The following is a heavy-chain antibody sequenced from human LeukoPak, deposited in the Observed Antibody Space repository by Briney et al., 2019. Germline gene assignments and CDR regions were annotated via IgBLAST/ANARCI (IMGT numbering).Heavy chain of an antibody. CDR2: ISAYNGNT. D-gene: IGHD5-24*01. CDR1: GGTFSSYA. CDR3: ASNSRDGYNPFDY. J-gene: IGHJ4*02. Sequence: ASVKVSCKASGGTFSSYAISWVRQAPGQGLEWMGWISAYNGNTNYAQELQGRVTMTTDTSTSTAYMELRSLRSDDTAVYYCASNSRDGYNPFDYWGQGTLVTVSS. V-gene: IGHV1-18*01.